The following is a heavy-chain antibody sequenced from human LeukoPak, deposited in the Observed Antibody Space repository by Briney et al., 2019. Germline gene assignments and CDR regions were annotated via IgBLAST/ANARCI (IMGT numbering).Heavy chain of an antibody. Sequence: GASVKVSCKASGYTFTSYYMHWVRQASGQGLEWMGIINPSGGSTSYAQKFQGRVTMARDTSTSTVYMELSSLRSEDTAVYYCARDRVGGTIFGVVTNYYYYYGMDVWGQGTTVTVSS. D-gene: IGHD3-3*01. CDR1: GYTFTSYY. J-gene: IGHJ6*02. V-gene: IGHV1-46*01. CDR3: ARDRVGGTIFGVVTNYYYYYGMDV. CDR2: INPSGGST.